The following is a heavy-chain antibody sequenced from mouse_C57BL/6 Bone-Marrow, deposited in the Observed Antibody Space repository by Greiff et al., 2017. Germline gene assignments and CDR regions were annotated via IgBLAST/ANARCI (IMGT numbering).Heavy chain of an antibody. J-gene: IGHJ1*03. D-gene: IGHD2-3*01. Sequence: QVQLQQSGAELVRPGASVKLSCKASGYTFTDYYINWVKQRPGQGLEWIARIYPGSGNTYYNEKFKGKATLTAEKSSSTAYMQLSSLTAEDSAVYFCAFRWSWGTGTTVTVSS. CDR1: GYTFTDYY. V-gene: IGHV1-76*01. CDR2: IYPGSGNT. CDR3: AFRWS.